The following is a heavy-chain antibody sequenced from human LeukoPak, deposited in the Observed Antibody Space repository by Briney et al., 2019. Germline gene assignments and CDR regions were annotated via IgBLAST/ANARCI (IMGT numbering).Heavy chain of an antibody. CDR1: GYTFTGCY. D-gene: IGHD5-24*01. J-gene: IGHJ4*02. Sequence: ASVKVSCKASGYTFTGCYMHWVRQAPGQGLEWMGRINPNSGGTNYAQKLQGRVTMTRDTSISTAYMELSRLRSDDTAVYYCARDRRDGYNLLFDYWGQGTLVTVSS. CDR2: INPNSGGT. V-gene: IGHV1-2*06. CDR3: ARDRRDGYNLLFDY.